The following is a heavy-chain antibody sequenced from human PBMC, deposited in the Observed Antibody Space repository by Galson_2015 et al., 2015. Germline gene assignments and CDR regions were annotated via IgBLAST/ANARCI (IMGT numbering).Heavy chain of an antibody. CDR1: GYTFTGYY. J-gene: IGHJ4*02. CDR2: INPNSGGT. V-gene: IGHV1-2*04. D-gene: IGHD6-13*01. Sequence: SVKVSCKASGYTFTGYYMHWVRQAPGQGLEWMGWINPNSGGTNYAQRFQGWVTMTRDTSISTAYMELGRLRSDDTAVYYCASSYSSSWTGFDYWGQGTLVTVSS. CDR3: ASSYSSSWTGFDY.